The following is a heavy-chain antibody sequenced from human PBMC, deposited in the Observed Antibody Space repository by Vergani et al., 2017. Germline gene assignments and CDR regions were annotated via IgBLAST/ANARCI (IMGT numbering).Heavy chain of an antibody. J-gene: IGHJ4*02. CDR3: ARAWYYYSTNGYYYFDS. CDR1: GYTFSNYY. CDR2: INPSGGHT. V-gene: IGHV1-46*01. Sequence: QVQVVQSGAEVKKSGASVKVSCKTSGYTFSNYYMHWVRQAPGQGLEWMGIINPSGGHTNYAQKFQGRVSITADESTSTAYMELSGLRSEDTAVYYCARAWYYYSTNGYYYFDSWGQGTLVTVSS. D-gene: IGHD2-8*01.